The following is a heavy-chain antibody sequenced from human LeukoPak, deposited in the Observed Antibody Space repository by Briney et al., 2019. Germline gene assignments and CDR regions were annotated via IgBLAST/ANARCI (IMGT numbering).Heavy chain of an antibody. CDR3: ARMYYYDNSGPNWFDP. D-gene: IGHD3-22*01. Sequence: ASVKVSCKVSGYTLTELSMHWVRQAPGKGLEWMGGFDPEDGETIYAQKFQGRVTITRNTSISTAYMELSSLRSEDTAVYYCARMYYYDNSGPNWFDPWGQGTLVTVSS. CDR1: GYTLTELS. CDR2: FDPEDGET. J-gene: IGHJ5*02. V-gene: IGHV1-24*01.